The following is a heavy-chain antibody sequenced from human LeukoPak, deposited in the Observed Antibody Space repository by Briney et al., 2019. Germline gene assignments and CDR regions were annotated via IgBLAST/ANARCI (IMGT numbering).Heavy chain of an antibody. CDR2: FIGSVGGT. CDR3: AKDRERGFCSSGSCYSFDY. Sequence: GGSLRLSCAVSGFTFGTYAMSWVRRAPGKGLKWVQAFIGSVGGTYYADSVKGRFTISRDNSKNTLYLQMNSVRDEDTAVYHCAKDRERGFCSSGSCYSFDYWGQGTLVTVSS. J-gene: IGHJ4*02. V-gene: IGHV3-23*01. CDR1: GFTFGTYA. D-gene: IGHD2-15*01.